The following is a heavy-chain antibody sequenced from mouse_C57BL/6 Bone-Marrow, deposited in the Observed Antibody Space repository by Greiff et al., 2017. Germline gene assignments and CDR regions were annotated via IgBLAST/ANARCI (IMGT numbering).Heavy chain of an antibody. CDR1: GYTFTDYY. CDR2: INPNNGGT. D-gene: IGHD4-1*01. CDR3: AREGRDWEDDFDD. V-gene: IGHV1-26*01. Sequence: EVQLQQSGPELVKPGASVKISCKASGYTFTDYYMNWVKQSHGKSLEWIGDINPNNGGTSYNQKFKGKATLTVDKSSSTAYMELRSLTSEDSAVYYCAREGRDWEDDFDDWGQGTTLTVSS. J-gene: IGHJ2*01.